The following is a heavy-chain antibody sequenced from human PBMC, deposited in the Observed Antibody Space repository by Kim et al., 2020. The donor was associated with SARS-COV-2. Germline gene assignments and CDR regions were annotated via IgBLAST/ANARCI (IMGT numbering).Heavy chain of an antibody. D-gene: IGHD3-3*01. Sequence: GGSLRLSCAASGFSLSSYWAHWVRQAPGKGLEWVSRIDRPGATNNAGAVRGRFTISRETAKNTLFLEMHSLKVDDTATYFCSIDTFGPGY. V-gene: IGHV3-74*01. CDR3: SIDTFGPGY. J-gene: IGHJ2*01. CDR1: GFSLSSYW. CDR2: IDRPGAT.